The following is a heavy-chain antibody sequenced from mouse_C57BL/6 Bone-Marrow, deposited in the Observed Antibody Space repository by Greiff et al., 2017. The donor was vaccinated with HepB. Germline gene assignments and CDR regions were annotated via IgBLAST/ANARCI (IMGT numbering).Heavy chain of an antibody. V-gene: IGHV1-50*01. Sequence: QVQLQQPGAELVKPGASVKLSCKASGYTFTSYWMQWVKQRPGQGLEWIGEIDPSDSYTNYNQKFKGKATLTVDTSSSTAYMQLSSLTSEDSAVYYCATYYYGSSYVYSMDYWVQGTSVTVSS. CDR1: GYTFTSYW. J-gene: IGHJ4*01. CDR2: IDPSDSYT. CDR3: ATYYYGSSYVYSMDY. D-gene: IGHD1-1*01.